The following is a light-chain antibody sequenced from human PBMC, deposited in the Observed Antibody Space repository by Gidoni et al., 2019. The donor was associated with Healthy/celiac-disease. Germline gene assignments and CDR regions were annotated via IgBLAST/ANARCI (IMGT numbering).Light chain of an antibody. CDR3: QQYDNLLPLT. CDR1: QDISNL. J-gene: IGKJ4*01. CDR2: DAS. Sequence: DIQMTQSPSSLSASVGDRVTITCQASQDISNLLNWYQQKPGKAPKLLIYDASNLETGVPSRFSGSGSGTDFTFTISSLQPEDIATYYCQQYDNLLPLTFXGXTKVEIK. V-gene: IGKV1-33*01.